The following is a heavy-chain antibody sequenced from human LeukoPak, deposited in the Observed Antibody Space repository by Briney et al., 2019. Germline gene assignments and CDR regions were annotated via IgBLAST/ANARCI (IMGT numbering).Heavy chain of an antibody. D-gene: IGHD3-10*01. CDR2: IYYSGST. J-gene: IGHJ4*02. CDR3: ARYYYGSGSYYYFDS. Sequence: PGGSLRLSCAASGFTFSDYYMNWIRQAPGKGLEWIGNIYYSGSTYYNPSLKSRVTMSVDTSKNQFSLKLSSVTAADTAVYYCARYYYGSGSYYYFDSWGQGTLVTVSS. V-gene: IGHV4-59*04. CDR1: GFTFSDYY.